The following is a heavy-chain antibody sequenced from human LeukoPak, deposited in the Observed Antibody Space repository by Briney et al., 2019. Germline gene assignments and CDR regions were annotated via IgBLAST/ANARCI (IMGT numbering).Heavy chain of an antibody. CDR2: ISAYNGNT. CDR1: GYTFTSYG. Sequence: ASVKVSCKASGYTFTSYGISWVRQAPGQGLEWMGWISAYNGNTNYAQKLQGRVTMTTDTSTSTAYMELRSLRSDDTAVYYCARVDTAMVTLGESFDYWGQEPWSPSPQ. D-gene: IGHD5-18*01. J-gene: IGHJ4*01. V-gene: IGHV1-18*01. CDR3: ARVDTAMVTLGESFDY.